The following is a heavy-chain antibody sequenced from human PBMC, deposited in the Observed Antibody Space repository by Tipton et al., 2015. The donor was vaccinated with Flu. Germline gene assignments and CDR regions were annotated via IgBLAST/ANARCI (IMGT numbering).Heavy chain of an antibody. V-gene: IGHV4-59*01. CDR3: ARVGGDYRDTSGFIPWFDL. CDR2: IYYSGIT. Sequence: TLSLTCTVSGGSISSYYWSWIRQPPGKGLEWIGYIYYSGITNYNPPLKSRVTISVDTSKNQFSLRLSSVTAADTAVYYCARVGGDYRDTSGFIPWFDLWGQGTLVTVSS. CDR1: GGSISSYY. J-gene: IGHJ5*02. D-gene: IGHD3-22*01.